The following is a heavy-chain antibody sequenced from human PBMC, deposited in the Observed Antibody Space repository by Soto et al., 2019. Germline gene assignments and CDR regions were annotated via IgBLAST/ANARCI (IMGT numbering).Heavy chain of an antibody. J-gene: IGHJ4*02. D-gene: IGHD1-26*01. V-gene: IGHV4-34*01. CDR2: INHSGFT. Sequence: PSETLSLTCGLSDGSFSGHYWSWIRQPPGKGLEWIAEINHSGFTNYNPSLKSRVTISRDTSTNQISLKLTSLTAADSALYYCARATVKVGATLFDFWGQGTQVTVS. CDR1: DGSFSGHY. CDR3: ARATVKVGATLFDF.